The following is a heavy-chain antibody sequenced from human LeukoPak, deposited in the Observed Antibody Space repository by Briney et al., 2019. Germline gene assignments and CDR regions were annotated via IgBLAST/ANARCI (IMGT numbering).Heavy chain of an antibody. J-gene: IGHJ3*02. Sequence: SETLSLTCTVSGGSISSSSYYWGWIRQPPGKGLEWIGRIYYSGSTYYNPSLKSRVTISVDTSKNQFSLKLSSVTAADTAVYYCARDHDYDYVWGSFRSNAFDIWGQGTMVTVSS. CDR2: IYYSGST. D-gene: IGHD3-16*01. V-gene: IGHV4-39*07. CDR1: GGSISSSSYY. CDR3: ARDHDYDYVWGSFRSNAFDI.